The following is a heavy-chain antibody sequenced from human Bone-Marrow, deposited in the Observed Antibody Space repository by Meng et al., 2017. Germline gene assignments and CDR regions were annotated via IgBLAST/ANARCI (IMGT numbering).Heavy chain of an antibody. CDR1: GGSLSGYY. Sequence: QGQLQQWGAGLLKPSETLSLPCAVYGGSLSGYYWSWIRQPPGKGLEWIGEINHSGSTNYNPSLKSRVTISVDTSKNQFSLKLSSVTAADTAVYYCARAKRIYSGYGWWFDPWGQGTLVTVSS. J-gene: IGHJ5*02. D-gene: IGHD5-12*01. CDR3: ARAKRIYSGYGWWFDP. V-gene: IGHV4-34*01. CDR2: INHSGST.